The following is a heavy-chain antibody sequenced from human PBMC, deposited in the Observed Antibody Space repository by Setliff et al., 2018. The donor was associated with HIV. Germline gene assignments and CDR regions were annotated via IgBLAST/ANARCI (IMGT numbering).Heavy chain of an antibody. Sequence: SETLSLTCTVSGDSIYSGKYYWGWIRQPPGKGLEWTATIFYSGNTYYNPSLKSRVTMSVDTSKNQFSLKLTSVTAADTAVYYCARGPNCGGDWCGRWGQGTLVTVSS. CDR1: GDSIYSGKYY. CDR3: ARGPNCGGDWCGR. D-gene: IGHD2-21*01. J-gene: IGHJ5*02. CDR2: IFYSGNT. V-gene: IGHV4-39*01.